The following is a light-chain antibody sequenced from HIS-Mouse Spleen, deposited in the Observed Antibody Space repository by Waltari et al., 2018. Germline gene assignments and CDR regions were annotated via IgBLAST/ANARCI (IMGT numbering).Light chain of an antibody. J-gene: IGLJ3*02. CDR3: QVWDSSSDHPV. CDR2: DDS. V-gene: IGLV3-21*03. Sequence: SYVLTQPPSVPVAPGKTARITCGGNNIGSKSEHWYQQKPGQAPVPVVYDDSDRPSGIPERFSGSNSGNTATLTISRVEAGDEADYYCQVWDSSSDHPVFGGGTKLTVL. CDR1: NIGSKS.